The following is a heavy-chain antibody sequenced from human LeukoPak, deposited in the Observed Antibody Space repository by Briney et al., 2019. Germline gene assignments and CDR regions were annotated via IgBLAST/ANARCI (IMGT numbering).Heavy chain of an antibody. D-gene: IGHD5-12*01. V-gene: IGHV3-7*01. CDR3: ATKQGGKMATMRDHYYYYMDV. Sequence: GGSLRLSCAASGFTFSSYWMSWVRQAPGEGLEWVANIKQDGSEKYYVDSVKGRFTISRDNAKNSLYLQMNSLRAEDTAVYYCATKQGGKMATMRDHYYYYMDVWGKGTTVTVSS. CDR1: GFTFSSYW. J-gene: IGHJ6*03. CDR2: IKQDGSEK.